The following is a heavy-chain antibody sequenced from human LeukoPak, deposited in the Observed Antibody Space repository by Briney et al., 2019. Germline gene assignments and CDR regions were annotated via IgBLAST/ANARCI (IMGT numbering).Heavy chain of an antibody. J-gene: IGHJ4*02. CDR2: IAYDGSRA. D-gene: IGHD1-14*01. CDR1: GFTFGGYG. V-gene: IGHV3-33*01. Sequence: GRSLRLSCAGSGFTFGGYGMHWFRQTPGKGLEWVVVIAYDGSRAFYADSVKGRFTISRDNSKNTMSVQMDDLRAEDTAVYYCTRYNNDHFDYWGQGTLVTVSS. CDR3: TRYNNDHFDY.